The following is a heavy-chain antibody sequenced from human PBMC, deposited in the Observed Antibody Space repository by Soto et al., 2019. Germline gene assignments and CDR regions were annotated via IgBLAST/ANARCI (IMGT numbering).Heavy chain of an antibody. J-gene: IGHJ6*02. CDR3: ARDQYSNPDYYYYGMDV. CDR1: GFTFSSYS. CDR2: ISSSSSYI. D-gene: IGHD4-4*01. V-gene: IGHV3-21*01. Sequence: GGSLRLSCAASGFTFSSYSMNWVRQAPGKGLEWVSSISSSSSYIYYADSVKGRFTISRDNAKNSLYLQMNSLRAEDTAVYYCARDQYSNPDYYYYGMDVWGQGTTVTVSS.